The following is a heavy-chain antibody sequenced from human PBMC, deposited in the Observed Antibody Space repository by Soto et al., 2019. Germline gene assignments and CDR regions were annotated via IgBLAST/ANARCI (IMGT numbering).Heavy chain of an antibody. J-gene: IGHJ1*01. CDR1: GFTFSSYS. V-gene: IGHV3-21*01. D-gene: IGHD4-17*01. Sequence: GGSLRLSCAASGFTFSSYSMNWVRQAPGKGLEWVSSISSSSSYIYYADSVKGRFTISRDNAKNSLYLQMNGLRAEDTAVYYCARDLYGDYSEYFQHWGQGTLVTVSS. CDR2: ISSSSSYI. CDR3: ARDLYGDYSEYFQH.